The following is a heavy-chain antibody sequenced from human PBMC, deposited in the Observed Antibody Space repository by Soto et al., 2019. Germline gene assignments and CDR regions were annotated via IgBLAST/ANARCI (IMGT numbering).Heavy chain of an antibody. J-gene: IGHJ4*02. Sequence: LRLSFAASGFSFSDSYMSWIRQAPGKGLEWVSYISRGGSVIYYADSVKGRFTISRDDAKNSLYLQMNSLRAEDTAIYYCASDSHAVDLGYWGQGTLVTAPQ. CDR1: GFSFSDSY. V-gene: IGHV3-11*01. D-gene: IGHD3-10*01. CDR2: ISRGGSVI. CDR3: ASDSHAVDLGY.